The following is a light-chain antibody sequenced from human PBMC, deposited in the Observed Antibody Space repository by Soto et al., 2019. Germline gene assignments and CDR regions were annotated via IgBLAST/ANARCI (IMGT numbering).Light chain of an antibody. Sequence: EIVMTQSPASLSVSPGERAILSCRASQSVSRNLAWYQQKPGQAPRLLIYDVSTRATGTPARFSGGASGTRFTLTISSLQSEDFAVYYCQQYNNWPITFGRGTRLEIK. CDR1: QSVSRN. J-gene: IGKJ5*01. CDR2: DVS. V-gene: IGKV3D-15*01. CDR3: QQYNNWPIT.